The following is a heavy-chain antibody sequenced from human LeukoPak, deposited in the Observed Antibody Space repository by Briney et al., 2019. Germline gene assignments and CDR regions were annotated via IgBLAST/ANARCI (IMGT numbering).Heavy chain of an antibody. J-gene: IGHJ4*02. CDR1: GFTFSSYS. V-gene: IGHV3-21*01. D-gene: IGHD7-27*01. CDR3: ASRLTDLGATGDHDY. Sequence: GGSLRLSCAASGFTFSSYSMNWVRQAPGKGLEWVSSISSSSSYIYYADSVKGRFTISRDNAKNSLYLQMNSLRAEDTAVYYCASRLTDLGATGDHDYWGQGTLVTVSS. CDR2: ISSSSSYI.